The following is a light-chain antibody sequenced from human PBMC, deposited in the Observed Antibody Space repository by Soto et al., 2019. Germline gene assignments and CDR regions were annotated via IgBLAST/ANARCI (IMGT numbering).Light chain of an antibody. CDR2: GTS. J-gene: IGKJ2*01. CDR3: HHYGTVPPSHT. V-gene: IGKV3-20*01. CDR1: PRMSCYS. Sequence: PGDSATLACRARPRMSCYSLAWYQQMPGQSPRLLISGTSSRATGIPDRFSGSGSGTDFTFTISGLEPEDSAVDYCHHYGTVPPSHTFGQGTKLEIK.